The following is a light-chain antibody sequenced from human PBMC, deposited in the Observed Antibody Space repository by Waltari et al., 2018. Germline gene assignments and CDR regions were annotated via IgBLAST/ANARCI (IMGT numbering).Light chain of an antibody. CDR3: QTWDTDVVV. CDR1: SQHSAYA. V-gene: IGLV4-69*01. Sequence: QLAVTQSPSASASLGASVKLTCTLSSQHSAYAIPWHQQQPEKGPRLLMKIDGGGRHSKGDGIPFRFSGSSSGAERYLTISSLQYEDEADYYCQTWDTDVVVFGGGTKLTVL. J-gene: IGLJ2*01. CDR2: IDGGGRH.